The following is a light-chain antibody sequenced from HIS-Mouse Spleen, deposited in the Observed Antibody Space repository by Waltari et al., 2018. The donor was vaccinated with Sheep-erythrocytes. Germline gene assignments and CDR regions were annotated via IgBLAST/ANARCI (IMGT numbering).Light chain of an antibody. CDR3: QQRSNWYT. J-gene: IGKJ2*01. CDR1: QSVRSY. V-gene: IGKV3-11*01. Sequence: EIVLTQSPATLSLSPGERATLSCRASQSVRSYLAWYQQKPGQAPRLFIYDASNRATGIPARFSGSGSGTDFTLTISSLEPEDFAVYYCQQRSNWYTFGQGTKL. CDR2: DAS.